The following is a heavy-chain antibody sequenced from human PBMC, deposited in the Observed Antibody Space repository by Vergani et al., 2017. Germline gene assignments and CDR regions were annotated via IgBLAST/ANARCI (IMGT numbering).Heavy chain of an antibody. Sequence: QLQLQESGPGLVKPSETLSLTCTVSGGSISSSSYYWGWIRQPPGKGLEWIGSIYYSGSTYYNPSLKSRVTISVDTSKNQFSLKLSSVTAADTAVYYCARHNWNYRRSYGMDVWGQGTTVTVSS. CDR1: GGSISSSSYY. J-gene: IGHJ6*02. V-gene: IGHV4-39*01. D-gene: IGHD1-7*01. CDR2: IYYSGST. CDR3: ARHNWNYRRSYGMDV.